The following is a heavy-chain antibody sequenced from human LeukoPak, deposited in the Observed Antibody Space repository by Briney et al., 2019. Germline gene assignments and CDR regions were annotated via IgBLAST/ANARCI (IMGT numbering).Heavy chain of an antibody. V-gene: IGHV3-30*18. J-gene: IGHJ4*02. D-gene: IGHD3-10*01. CDR3: AKVNILSVWFGELLESFTPFDY. Sequence: GGSLRLSCAASGFTFSSYGMHWVRQAPGKGLEWVAVISYDGSNKYYADSVKGRFTISRDNSKNTLYLQMNSLRAEDTAVYYCAKVNILSVWFGELLESFTPFDYWGQGTLVTVSS. CDR2: ISYDGSNK. CDR1: GFTFSSYG.